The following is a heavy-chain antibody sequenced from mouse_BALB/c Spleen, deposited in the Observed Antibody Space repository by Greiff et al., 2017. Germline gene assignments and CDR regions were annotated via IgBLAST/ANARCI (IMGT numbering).Heavy chain of an antibody. CDR3: ARWDLRRPFYYYAMDY. V-gene: IGHV1-18*01. D-gene: IGHD2-12*01. CDR2: INPNNGGT. J-gene: IGHJ4*01. CDR1: GYTFTDYN. Sequence: EVQLQQSGPELVKPGASVKIPCKASGYTFTDYNMDWVKQSHGKSLEWIGDINPNNGGTIYNQKFKGKATLTVDKSSSTAYMELRSLTSEDTAVYYCARWDLRRPFYYYAMDYWGQGTSVTVSS.